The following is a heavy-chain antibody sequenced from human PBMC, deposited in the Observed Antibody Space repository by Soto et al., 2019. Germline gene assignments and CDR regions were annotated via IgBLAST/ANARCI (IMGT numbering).Heavy chain of an antibody. CDR3: AKDERGYSSSSEEYYYYYYYMDV. D-gene: IGHD6-6*01. CDR2: ISYDGSNK. CDR1: GFTFSSYG. J-gene: IGHJ6*03. Sequence: QVQLVESGGGVVQPGRSLRLSCAASGFTFSSYGMHWVRQAPGKGLEWVAVISYDGSNKYYADSVKGRFTISRDNSKNTLYLQMNSLRAEDTAVYYCAKDERGYSSSSEEYYYYYYYMDVWGKGTTVTVSS. V-gene: IGHV3-30*18.